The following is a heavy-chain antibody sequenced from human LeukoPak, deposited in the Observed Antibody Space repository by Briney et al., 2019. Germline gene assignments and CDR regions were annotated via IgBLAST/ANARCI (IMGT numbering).Heavy chain of an antibody. Sequence: SETLSLTCTVSGGSISSSSYSWGWIRQPPGKGLVWIGSIYYSGSTYYNPSLKSRVTISVDTSKNQFSLKLSSVTAADTAVYYCARRLRMWFGELVYFDYWGQGTLVTVSS. J-gene: IGHJ4*02. CDR2: IYYSGST. D-gene: IGHD3-10*01. V-gene: IGHV4-39*01. CDR3: ARRLRMWFGELVYFDY. CDR1: GGSISSSSYS.